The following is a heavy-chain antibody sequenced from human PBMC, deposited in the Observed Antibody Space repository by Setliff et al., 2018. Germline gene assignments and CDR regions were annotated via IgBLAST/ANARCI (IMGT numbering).Heavy chain of an antibody. CDR2: IHAGSSNT. V-gene: IGHV1-3*01. D-gene: IGHD2-8*02. CDR1: GYMFRSYG. J-gene: IGHJ4*02. Sequence: GASVKVSCKASGYMFRSYGINWMRQAPGQGFEWMGWIHAGSSNTLYSQRFQDRITISRDTSATTVHMELSSLRSDDTAVYYCARMSTSGPHYDYWGQGTLVTVS. CDR3: ARMSTSGPHYDY.